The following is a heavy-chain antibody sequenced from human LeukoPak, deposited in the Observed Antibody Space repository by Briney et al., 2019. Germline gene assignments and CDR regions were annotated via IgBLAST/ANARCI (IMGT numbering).Heavy chain of an antibody. D-gene: IGHD3-3*01. J-gene: IGHJ5*02. V-gene: IGHV4-34*01. CDR3: ARVQNREWLFGSLAGWFDP. Sequence: SETLSLTCAVYGGSFSGYYWSWIRQPPGKGLEWIGEINHSGSTNYNPSLRSRVTISVDTSKNQFSLKLSSVTAADTAVYYCARVQNREWLFGSLAGWFDPWGQGPLVTVSS. CDR1: GGSFSGYY. CDR2: INHSGST.